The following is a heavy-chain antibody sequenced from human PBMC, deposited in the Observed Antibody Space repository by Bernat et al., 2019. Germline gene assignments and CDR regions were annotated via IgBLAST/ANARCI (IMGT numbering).Heavy chain of an antibody. CDR1: GGSISSYY. CDR2: IYYSGST. Sequence: QVQLQESGPGLVKPSETLSLTCTVSGGSISSYYWSWFRQPPGKGLEWIGYIYYSGSTNYNPSLKSRVTISVDTSKNQFSLKLSSVTAADTAVYYCARHEYSGSLIDYWGQGTLVTVSS. CDR3: ARHEYSGSLIDY. J-gene: IGHJ4*02. V-gene: IGHV4-59*08. D-gene: IGHD1-26*01.